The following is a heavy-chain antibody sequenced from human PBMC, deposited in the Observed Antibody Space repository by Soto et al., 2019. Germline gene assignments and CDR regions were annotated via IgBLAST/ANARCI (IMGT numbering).Heavy chain of an antibody. V-gene: IGHV3-23*05. CDR1: GFTFSSYA. Sequence: GGSLRLSCAASGFTFSSYAMSWVRQAPGKGLEWVSSTFSSGTNTYYADSVKGRVTISRDNSKNTLYLQMNSLRAEDTAVYYCAGAATEGYWYFDLWARGTLVTVSS. CDR2: TFSSGTNT. CDR3: AGAATEGYWYFDL. D-gene: IGHD6-25*01. J-gene: IGHJ2*01.